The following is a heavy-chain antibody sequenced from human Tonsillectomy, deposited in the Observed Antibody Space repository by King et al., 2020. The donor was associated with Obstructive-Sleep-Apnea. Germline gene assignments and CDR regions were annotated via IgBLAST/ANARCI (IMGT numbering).Heavy chain of an antibody. CDR2: INHSGST. CDR3: AASGVVAATSSYFDA. J-gene: IGHJ2*01. D-gene: IGHD2-15*01. CDR1: GGSFSGYY. Sequence: VQLQQWGAGLLKPSETLSLTCAVYGGSFSGYYWSWIRQPPGKGLEWIGEINHSGSTNYNPSLKSLVTISVDTSKNQLSLNLNSVTAADTAVYYCAASGVVAATSSYFDAWGRGTLVTVSS. V-gene: IGHV4-34*01.